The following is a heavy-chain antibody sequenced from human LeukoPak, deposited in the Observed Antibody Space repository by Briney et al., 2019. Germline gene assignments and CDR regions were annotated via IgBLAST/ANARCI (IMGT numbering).Heavy chain of an antibody. J-gene: IGHJ4*02. D-gene: IGHD4-17*01. CDR1: GFTFSTYS. CDR2: ISSSGRYI. CDR3: ARDLYGDYGKDY. V-gene: IGHV3-21*01. Sequence: GGSLRLSCAASGFTFSTYSMNWVRQAPGRGLEWVSSISSSGRYIYYADSVKGRFTISRDNAKNSLYLQMNSLGVEDTAVYYCARDLYGDYGKDYWGQGTLVTVSS.